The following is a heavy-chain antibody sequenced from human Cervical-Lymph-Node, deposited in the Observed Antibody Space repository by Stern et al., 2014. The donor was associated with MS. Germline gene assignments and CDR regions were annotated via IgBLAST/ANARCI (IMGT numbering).Heavy chain of an antibody. J-gene: IGHJ4*02. D-gene: IGHD6-6*01. Sequence: EVQLEESGAEVKKPGESLKISCKGSANSFSNYWIGWVRQMPGKGLEWMGIIYPSDSDTRYNPSFQGQVTISADTSVSTAYLQWSSLKASDTAMYYCASLTRPQYYFDYWGQGTLVTVSS. V-gene: IGHV5-51*03. CDR1: ANSFSNYW. CDR3: ASLTRPQYYFDY. CDR2: IYPSDSDT.